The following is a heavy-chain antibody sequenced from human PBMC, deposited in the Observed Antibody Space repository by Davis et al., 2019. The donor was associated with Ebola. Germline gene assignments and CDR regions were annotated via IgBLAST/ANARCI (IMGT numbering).Heavy chain of an antibody. CDR1: GGSISSGGYS. D-gene: IGHD3-10*01. CDR3: ARGTLWFGESPTHYFDY. Sequence: SETLSLTCAVSGGSISSGGYSWSWIRQPPGKGLEWIGYIYHSGSTYYNPSLKSRVTISVDRSKNQFSLKLSSVTAADTAVYYCARGTLWFGESPTHYFDYWGQGTLVTVSS. V-gene: IGHV4-30-2*01. CDR2: IYHSGST. J-gene: IGHJ4*02.